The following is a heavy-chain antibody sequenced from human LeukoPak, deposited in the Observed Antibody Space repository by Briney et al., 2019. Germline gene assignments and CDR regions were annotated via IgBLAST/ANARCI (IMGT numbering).Heavy chain of an antibody. J-gene: IGHJ3*02. CDR2: ISAYNGNT. CDR3: ARVRDGYNDAYDI. Sequence: ASVKVSCKASGYTFTSYGILWVRQAPGQGLEWMGWISAYNGNTNYAQKLQGRVTMTTDTSTSIAHMELSSLRSEDTAVYYCARVRDGYNDAYDIWGQGTMVTVPS. D-gene: IGHD5-24*01. V-gene: IGHV1-18*01. CDR1: GYTFTSYG.